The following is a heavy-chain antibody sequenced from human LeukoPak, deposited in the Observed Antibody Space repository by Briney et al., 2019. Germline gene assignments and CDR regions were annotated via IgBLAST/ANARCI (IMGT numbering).Heavy chain of an antibody. V-gene: IGHV4-59*12. CDR1: GGSISSYY. J-gene: IGHJ5*02. CDR2: IYYSGST. CDR3: ARSYGSGPNWFDP. Sequence: SETLSLTCTVSGGSISSYYWSWIRQPPGKGLEWIGYIYYSGSTYYNPSLKSRVTISVDRSKNQFSLKLSSVTAADTAVYYCARSYGSGPNWFDPWGQGTLVTVSS. D-gene: IGHD3-10*01.